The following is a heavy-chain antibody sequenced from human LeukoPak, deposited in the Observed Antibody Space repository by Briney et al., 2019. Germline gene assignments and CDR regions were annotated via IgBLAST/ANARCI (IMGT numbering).Heavy chain of an antibody. V-gene: IGHV1-46*01. CDR1: GYTFTSYY. J-gene: IGHJ6*02. CDR3: ARDRVGDTYGYYYGMDV. D-gene: IGHD3-10*01. Sequence: ASVKVSCKASGYTFTSYYMHCVRQAPGQGPEWMGIINPSGGSTRYAQKFQGRATMTTDTSTSTVYMELSSLRSEDTAVYYCARDRVGDTYGYYYGMDVWGQGTTVTVSS. CDR2: INPSGGST.